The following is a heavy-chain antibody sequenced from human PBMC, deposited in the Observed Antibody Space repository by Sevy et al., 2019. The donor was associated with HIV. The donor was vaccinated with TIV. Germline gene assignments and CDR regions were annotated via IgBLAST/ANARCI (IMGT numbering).Heavy chain of an antibody. D-gene: IGHD2-2*01. Sequence: SETLSLTCAVYVGSFSGYYWSWIRQPPGKGLEWIGEINHSGSTNYNPSLKSRVTISVDTSKNQFSLKLSSVTAADTAVYYCARHCSGTSCSHAFDIWGQGTMVTVSS. J-gene: IGHJ3*02. CDR2: INHSGST. CDR3: ARHCSGTSCSHAFDI. V-gene: IGHV4-34*01. CDR1: VGSFSGYY.